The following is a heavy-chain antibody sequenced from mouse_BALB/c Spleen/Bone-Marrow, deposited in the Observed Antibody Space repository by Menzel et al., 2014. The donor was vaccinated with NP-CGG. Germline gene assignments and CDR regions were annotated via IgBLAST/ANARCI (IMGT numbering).Heavy chain of an antibody. D-gene: IGHD1-1*01. Sequence: LVESGPELVKPGTSVKMSCKASGYTFTSYVMHWVKQKPGQGLEWIGYINPYNDGIKYNEKFKDKATLTSDKSSSTAYMELSSLTSEDSAVYLCGRDYYGSTSFAYWGQGTLVTVSA. J-gene: IGHJ3*01. CDR1: GYTFTSYV. CDR3: GRDYYGSTSFAY. V-gene: IGHV1-14*01. CDR2: INPYNDGI.